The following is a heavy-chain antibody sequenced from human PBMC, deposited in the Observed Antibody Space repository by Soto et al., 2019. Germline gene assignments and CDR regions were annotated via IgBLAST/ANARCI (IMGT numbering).Heavy chain of an antibody. Sequence: QVQLQESGPGLVKPSETLSLTCTVSGGSISGYYWSWIRQPPGKGLEWIGYMYNTGGTVYNPSFKSLVTISVDTSKNQFSLKLNSVTAADTAVYYCARDLWGYCGTDCYPLDVWGQGTTVTVSS. CDR1: GGSISGYY. J-gene: IGHJ6*02. D-gene: IGHD2-21*02. CDR2: MYNTGGT. V-gene: IGHV4-59*01. CDR3: ARDLWGYCGTDCYPLDV.